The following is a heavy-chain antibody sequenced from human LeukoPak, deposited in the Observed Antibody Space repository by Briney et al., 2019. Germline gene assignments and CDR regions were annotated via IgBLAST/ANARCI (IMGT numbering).Heavy chain of an antibody. D-gene: IGHD3-3*01. CDR1: GGSISSSSYY. Sequence: PSETLSPTCTVSGGSISSSSYYWGWIRQPPGKGLEWIGSIYYSGSTYYNPSLKSRVTISVDTSKNQFSLKLSSVTAADTAVYYCARDFWSGYYYFDYWGQGTLVTVSS. CDR2: IYYSGST. J-gene: IGHJ4*02. V-gene: IGHV4-39*02. CDR3: ARDFWSGYYYFDY.